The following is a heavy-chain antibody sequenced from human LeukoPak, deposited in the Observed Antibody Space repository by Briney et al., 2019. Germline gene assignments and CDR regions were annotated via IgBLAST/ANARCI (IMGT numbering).Heavy chain of an antibody. V-gene: IGHV3-30*18. Sequence: GGSLRLSCAASGFTFSSYGMHWVRQAPGKGLEWVAVISYDGSNKYYADSVKGRFTISRDNSKNTLYPQMNSLRAEDTAVYYCAKDLDSYDSSGPFDYWGQGTLVTVSS. CDR1: GFTFSSYG. CDR3: AKDLDSYDSSGPFDY. J-gene: IGHJ4*02. CDR2: ISYDGSNK. D-gene: IGHD3-22*01.